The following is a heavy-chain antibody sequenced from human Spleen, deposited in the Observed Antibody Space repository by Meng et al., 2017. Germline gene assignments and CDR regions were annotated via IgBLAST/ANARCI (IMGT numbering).Heavy chain of an antibody. CDR2: IWHDGSYK. J-gene: IGHJ6*02. D-gene: IGHD3-10*01. V-gene: IGHV3-30*02. CDR1: GFTFSDYG. Sequence: GESLKISCAASGFTFSDYGMNWVRQAPGKGLEWVASIWHDGSYKFHEDSVKGRFTISRDNSKNTLYLQMNSLRLEDTAVYYCARGLGDGSGSYYRFHYHYGMDIWGQGTTVTVSS. CDR3: ARGLGDGSGSYYRFHYHYGMDI.